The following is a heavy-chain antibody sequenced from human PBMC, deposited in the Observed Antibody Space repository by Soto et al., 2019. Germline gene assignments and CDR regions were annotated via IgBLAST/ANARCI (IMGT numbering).Heavy chain of an antibody. D-gene: IGHD3-3*01. V-gene: IGHV3-30*03. Sequence: QVQLVESGGGVVQPGRSLRLSCAASGFTFSSYGMHWVRQAPGKGLEWVAVISYDGSNKYYADPVKGRFTISRDNSKNTLYLQMNSLRAEDTAVYYCAGYDFWVPWGQGTMVTVSS. CDR1: GFTFSSYG. CDR2: ISYDGSNK. CDR3: AGYDFWVP. J-gene: IGHJ3*01.